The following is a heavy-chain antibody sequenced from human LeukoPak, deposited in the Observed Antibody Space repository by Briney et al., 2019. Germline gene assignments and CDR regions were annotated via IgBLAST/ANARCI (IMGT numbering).Heavy chain of an antibody. CDR3: ARADILTGYYLGAFDY. CDR2: IYYSGST. Sequence: SETLSLTCTVSGGSISSSSYYWGWIRQPPGKGLEWIGSIYYSGSTYYNPSLKSRVTISVDTSKNQFSLKLSSVTAADTAVYYCARADILTGYYLGAFDYWGQGTLVTVSS. CDR1: GGSISSSSYY. J-gene: IGHJ4*02. D-gene: IGHD3-9*01. V-gene: IGHV4-39*07.